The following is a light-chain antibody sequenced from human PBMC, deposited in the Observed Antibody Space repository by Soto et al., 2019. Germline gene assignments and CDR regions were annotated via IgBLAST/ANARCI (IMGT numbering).Light chain of an antibody. Sequence: DIQMTQSPSSLSASVGDRVTITCRASQSISSYLNWYQQKPGKAPKLLIYAASSLQSGVPSRFSGSRSGTDVTLTISSLQPEDFATYYCQQSYSTPLFTFGPGTKVDIK. CDR2: AAS. V-gene: IGKV1-39*01. J-gene: IGKJ3*01. CDR1: QSISSY. CDR3: QQSYSTPLFT.